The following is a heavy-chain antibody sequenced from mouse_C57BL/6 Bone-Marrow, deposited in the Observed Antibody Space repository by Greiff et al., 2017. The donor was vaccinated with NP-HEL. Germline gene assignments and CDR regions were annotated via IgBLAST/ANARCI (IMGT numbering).Heavy chain of an antibody. V-gene: IGHV1-80*01. CDR1: GYAFSSYW. J-gene: IGHJ4*01. CDR3: AGGDYGSSRFGYAMDY. CDR2: IYPGDGDT. Sequence: QVQLKASGAELVKPGASVKISCKASGYAFSSYWMNWVKERPGTGLEWIGQIYPGDGDTKYNGKFKGKATLTADKSSSTAYMQVSSLTSEDSAVYFCAGGDYGSSRFGYAMDYWGQGTSVTVSS. D-gene: IGHD1-1*01.